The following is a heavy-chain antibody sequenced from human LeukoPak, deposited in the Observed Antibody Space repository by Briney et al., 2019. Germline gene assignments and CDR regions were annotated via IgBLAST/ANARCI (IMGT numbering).Heavy chain of an antibody. Sequence: GGSLRLSCAASGFTFSSYEMNWVRQAPGKGLEWVSYISSSGSTIYYADSVKGRFTISRDNAKNSLYLQMNSLRAEDTAVYYCARGGYCSSTSCLNLFDYYYGMDVWGKGTTVTVSS. D-gene: IGHD2-2*01. CDR3: ARGGYCSSTSCLNLFDYYYGMDV. CDR1: GFTFSSYE. CDR2: ISSSGSTI. V-gene: IGHV3-48*03. J-gene: IGHJ6*04.